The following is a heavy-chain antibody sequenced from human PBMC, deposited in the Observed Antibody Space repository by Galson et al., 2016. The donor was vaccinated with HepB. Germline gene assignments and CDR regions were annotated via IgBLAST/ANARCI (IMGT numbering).Heavy chain of an antibody. CDR3: TKRADCGDDCSDRHFDS. D-gene: IGHD2-21*02. J-gene: IGHJ4*02. CDR1: GFTFSDYW. CDR2: IYGNGRIT. Sequence: SLRLSCAASGFTFSDYWMHWVRQVPGKGLVWVSRIYGNGRITHYADAVKGRFTISRDNAKNTLYLQMNSLRADDTAVYYCTKRADCGDDCSDRHFDSWGPGTLVTVSS. V-gene: IGHV3-74*01.